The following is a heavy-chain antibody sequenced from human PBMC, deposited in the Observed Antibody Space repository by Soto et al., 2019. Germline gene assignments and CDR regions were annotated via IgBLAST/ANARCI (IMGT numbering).Heavy chain of an antibody. CDR1: GGSISSGPYS. CDR2: FHYSGRT. CDR3: ARLAGYCSGTSCYGYYGMDV. Sequence: SETLSLTCSVSGGSISSGPYSWGWIRQPPGKGLEWIGTFHYSGRTYYSPSLESRVTISVDTSKNQFSLKVSSVTAADTAVFYCARLAGYCSGTSCYGYYGMDVWGQGTTVSVS. D-gene: IGHD2-2*01. J-gene: IGHJ6*02. V-gene: IGHV4-39*01.